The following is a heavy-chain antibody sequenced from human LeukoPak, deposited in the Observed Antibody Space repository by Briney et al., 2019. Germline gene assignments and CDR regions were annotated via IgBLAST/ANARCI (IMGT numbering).Heavy chain of an antibody. CDR1: GFTFSSYS. CDR3: ARDAPSGGWFGELPPPADY. V-gene: IGHV3-21*04. J-gene: IGHJ4*02. Sequence: PGGSLRLSCAASGFTFSSYSMNWVRQAPGKGLEWVSSISSSSSYIYYADSVKGRFTISRDNAKNSLSLQMNSLRVEDTALYYCARDAPSGGWFGELPPPADYWGQGTLVTVSS. CDR2: ISSSSSYI. D-gene: IGHD3-10*01.